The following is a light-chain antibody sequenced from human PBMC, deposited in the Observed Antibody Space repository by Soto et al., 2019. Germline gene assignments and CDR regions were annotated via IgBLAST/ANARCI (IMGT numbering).Light chain of an antibody. CDR1: SSDVGGYNY. Sequence: QSALTQPRSVSGSPGQSVAISCTATSSDVGGYNYVSWYQQHPGKAPKLILYDVDKRPSGVPDRFSGSKSGNTASLTISGLQAEDEADYYCCSYTFSYVAFGGGTQVTVL. J-gene: IGLJ2*01. CDR2: DVD. V-gene: IGLV2-11*01. CDR3: CSYTFSYVA.